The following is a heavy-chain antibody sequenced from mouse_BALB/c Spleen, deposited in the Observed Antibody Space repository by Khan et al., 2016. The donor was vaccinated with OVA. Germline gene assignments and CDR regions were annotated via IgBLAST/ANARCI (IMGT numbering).Heavy chain of an antibody. J-gene: IGHJ4*01. CDR1: GYTFKNSG. V-gene: IGHV9-3-1*01. Sequence: QIQLVQSGPELKKPGETVKISCTASGYTFKNSGMNWVKQAPGKGLKWMGWIYTYTGEPTYADDFKGWFAFSLETSASTAYWQINNLKNEDSATYCCARGGSRAMDYWGQGTSVTVSS. CDR3: ARGGSRAMDY. D-gene: IGHD1-1*01. CDR2: IYTYTGEP.